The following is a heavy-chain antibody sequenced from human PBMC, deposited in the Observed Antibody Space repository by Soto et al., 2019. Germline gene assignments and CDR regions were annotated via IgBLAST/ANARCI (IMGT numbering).Heavy chain of an antibody. D-gene: IGHD2-2*01. Sequence: PGESLKISCQGSGYSFTSYWIGWVRQMPGKGLEWMGIIYPGDSDTRYSPSFQGQVTISADKSISTAYLQWSSLKASDTAMYYCARHGGRQYQLLTDYYGMDVWGQGTTVTVSS. CDR2: IYPGDSDT. V-gene: IGHV5-51*01. J-gene: IGHJ6*02. CDR1: GYSFTSYW. CDR3: ARHGGRQYQLLTDYYGMDV.